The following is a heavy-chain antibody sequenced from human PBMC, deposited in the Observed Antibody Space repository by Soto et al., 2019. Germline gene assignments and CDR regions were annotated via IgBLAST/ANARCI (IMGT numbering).Heavy chain of an antibody. CDR1: GFTFSSYA. CDR3: ARAMDWAFDAFDI. CDR2: ISYDGSNK. D-gene: IGHD2-2*03. J-gene: IGHJ3*02. V-gene: IGHV3-30*04. Sequence: GGSLRLSCAASGFTFSSYAMHWVRQAPGKGLEWVAVISYDGSNKYYADSVKGRFTISRDNSKNTLYLQMNSLRAEDTAVYYCARAMDWAFDAFDIWGQGTMVTVSS.